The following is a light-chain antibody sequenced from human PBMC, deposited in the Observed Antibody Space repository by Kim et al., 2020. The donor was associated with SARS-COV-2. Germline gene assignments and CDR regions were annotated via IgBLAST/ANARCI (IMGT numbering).Light chain of an antibody. CDR2: DVS. Sequence: GQSITISCTGTSSDVGGYNSVSWYQQHPGKAPKFMIYDVSNRPPGVSNRFSGSKSGNTASLTISGLQAEDEADYYCSSYTSSSTRVFGTGTKVTVL. CDR3: SSYTSSSTRV. CDR1: SSDVGGYNS. J-gene: IGLJ1*01. V-gene: IGLV2-14*03.